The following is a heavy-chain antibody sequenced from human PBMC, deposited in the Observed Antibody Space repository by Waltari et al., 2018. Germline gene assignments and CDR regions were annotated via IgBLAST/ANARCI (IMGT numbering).Heavy chain of an antibody. CDR3: AIRGAAYAFDM. CDR1: GFTFENSA. J-gene: IGHJ3*02. Sequence: EVQLVESGGGLVQPGRSLRLSCAASGFTFENSALHWVRQAPGKGLEWVSGISWNSGSIAFADSVKGRFTISRDNAKNSLYLQMNSLRAEDTALYYCAIRGAAYAFDMWGQGTMVTVSS. V-gene: IGHV3-9*01. D-gene: IGHD1-26*01. CDR2: ISWNSGSI.